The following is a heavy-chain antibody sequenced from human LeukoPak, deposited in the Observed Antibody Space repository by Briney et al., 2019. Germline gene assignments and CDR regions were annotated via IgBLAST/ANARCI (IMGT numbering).Heavy chain of an antibody. J-gene: IGHJ3*02. V-gene: IGHV3-49*04. D-gene: IGHD6-13*01. CDR3: TRQDSSSWSFGAFDI. CDR2: IRSKAYGGTT. Sequence: GGSLRLSCTASGFTFGDYAMSWVRQAPGKGLEWVGFIRSKAYGGTTEYAASVKGRFTISRDDSKSIAYLQMNSLKTEDTAVYYCTRQDSSSWSFGAFDIWGQGTMVTVSS. CDR1: GFTFGDYA.